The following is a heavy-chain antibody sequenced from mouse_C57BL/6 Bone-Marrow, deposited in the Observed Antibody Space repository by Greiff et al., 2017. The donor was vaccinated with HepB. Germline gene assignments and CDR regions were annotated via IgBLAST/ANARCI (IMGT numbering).Heavy chain of an antibody. CDR3: AINYYGSSYLFAY. Sequence: VQRVESGAELARPGASVKLSCKASGYTFTSYGISWVKQRTGQGLEWIGEIYPRSGNTYYNEKFKGKAKLTADKASSTAYMELRSLTSEDSAVYFCAINYYGSSYLFAYWGQGTLVTVSA. D-gene: IGHD1-1*01. CDR2: IYPRSGNT. V-gene: IGHV1-81*01. J-gene: IGHJ3*01. CDR1: GYTFTSYG.